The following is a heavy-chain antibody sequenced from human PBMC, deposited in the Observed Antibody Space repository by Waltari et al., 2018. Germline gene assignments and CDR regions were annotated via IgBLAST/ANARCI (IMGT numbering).Heavy chain of an antibody. J-gene: IGHJ5*02. CDR1: GGTFSSYA. V-gene: IGHV1-69*12. D-gene: IGHD1-7*01. CDR2: SIPIFGTA. CDR3: AAGGRYNWNYYWFDP. Sequence: QVQLVQSGAEVKKPGSSVKVSCKASGGTFSSYAISWVRQDPGQGIEWMGGSIPIFGTANYAQKFQGRVTITADESTSTAYMELSSLRSEDTAVYYCAAGGRYNWNYYWFDPWGQGTLVTVSS.